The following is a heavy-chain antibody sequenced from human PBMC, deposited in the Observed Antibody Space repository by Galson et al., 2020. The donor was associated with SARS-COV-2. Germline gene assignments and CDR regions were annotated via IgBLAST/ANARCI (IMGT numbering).Heavy chain of an antibody. D-gene: IGHD3-22*01. J-gene: IGHJ3*02. CDR3: AKEYYYDSSGPLDAFDI. CDR2: KNSDGSSR. CDR1: GFTFSTYW. V-gene: IGHV3-74*01. Sequence: QLGEALKISCAASGFTFSTYWIHWVRQAPGKGLVWVSRKNSDGSSRSYADSVKGRFTISRDNAKNTLTLQMNRMVAEDTAMYYCAKEYYYDSSGPLDAFDIWGQGRMVTVSS.